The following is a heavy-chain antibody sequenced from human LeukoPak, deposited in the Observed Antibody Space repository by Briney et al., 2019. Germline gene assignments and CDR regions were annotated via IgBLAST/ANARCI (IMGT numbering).Heavy chain of an antibody. D-gene: IGHD3-3*01. CDR2: INPNSGGT. J-gene: IGHJ4*02. V-gene: IGHV1-2*02. CDR1: GYTFTGYY. CDR3: AMTYYDFWSGYPIWVFDY. Sequence: ASVKVSCKASGYTFTGYYMHWVRQAPGQGLEWMGWINPNSGGTNYAQKFQGRVTMPRDTSISTAYMELSRLRSDDTAVYYCAMTYYDFWSGYPIWVFDYWGQGTLVTVSS.